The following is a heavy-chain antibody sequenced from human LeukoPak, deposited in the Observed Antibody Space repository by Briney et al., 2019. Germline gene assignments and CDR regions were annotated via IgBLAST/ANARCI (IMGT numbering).Heavy chain of an antibody. V-gene: IGHV1-18*01. J-gene: IGHJ2*01. D-gene: IGHD5-24*01. Sequence: GASVKVPCKASGYTFTSYGISWVRQAPGQGLEWMGWISAYNGNTNYAQKLQGRVTMTTDTSTSTAYMELRSLRSDDTAVYYCAGLELVGWLYFDLWGRGTLVTVSS. CDR2: ISAYNGNT. CDR3: AGLELVGWLYFDL. CDR1: GYTFTSYG.